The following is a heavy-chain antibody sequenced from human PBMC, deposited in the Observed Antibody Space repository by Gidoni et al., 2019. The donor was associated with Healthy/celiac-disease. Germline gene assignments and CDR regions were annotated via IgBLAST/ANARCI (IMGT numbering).Heavy chain of an antibody. D-gene: IGHD7-27*01. CDR2: INHSGST. Sequence: QVQLQQWGAGLLKPSETLSLTCAVYGGSFSGYYWSWIRQPPGKGLEWIGEINHSGSTNYNPSLKSRVTISVDTSKNQFSLKLSSVTAADTAVYYCARVTGDPNYYYYGMDVWGQGTTVTVSS. CDR3: ARVTGDPNYYYYGMDV. CDR1: GGSFSGYY. J-gene: IGHJ6*02. V-gene: IGHV4-34*01.